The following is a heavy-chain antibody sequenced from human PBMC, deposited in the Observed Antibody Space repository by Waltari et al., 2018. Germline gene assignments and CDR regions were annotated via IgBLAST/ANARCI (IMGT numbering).Heavy chain of an antibody. CDR3: ATAFMVSTAYTDC. Sequence: RHGVRQAPGKGLEWMGGVDPEDDETIYAQNFQGRVTMTEDTSTDTAYMELSSLRSEDTAVYYCATAFMVSTAYTDCWGQGTLVTVSS. J-gene: IGHJ4*02. D-gene: IGHD2-21*01. V-gene: IGHV1-24*01. CDR2: VDPEDDET.